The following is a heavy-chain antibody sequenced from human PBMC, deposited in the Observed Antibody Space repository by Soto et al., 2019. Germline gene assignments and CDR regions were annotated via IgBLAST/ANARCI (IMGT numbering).Heavy chain of an antibody. CDR3: TPPAGKWELFA. V-gene: IGHV3-73*01. CDR1: GFTFSGSA. J-gene: IGHJ5*02. D-gene: IGHD1-26*01. CDR2: IRSKANSYAT. Sequence: EVQLVESGGGLVQPGGSLKLSCAASGFTFSGSAMHWVRQASGKGLEWVGRIRSKANSYATAYAASVKGRFTISRDDSKNTAYLQMNSLKTEDTAVYYCTPPAGKWELFAWGQGTLVTVSS.